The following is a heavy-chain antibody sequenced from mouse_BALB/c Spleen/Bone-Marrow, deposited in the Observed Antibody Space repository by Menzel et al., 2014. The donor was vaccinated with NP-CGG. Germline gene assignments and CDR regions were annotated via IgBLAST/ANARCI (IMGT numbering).Heavy chain of an antibody. J-gene: IGHJ4*01. CDR1: GYTFTSYW. V-gene: IGHV1S22*01. CDR2: IYPGSGST. CDR3: RRLGGACGMDY. Sequence: LQQSGSELVRPGASVKLSCKASGYTFTSYWMHWVKQRPGQGLEWIGNIYPGSGSTNYDEKFKSKATLTVDTSSSTGDMQVSSGTSEDSAVDYWRRLGGACGMDYWGEGTSVTVSS.